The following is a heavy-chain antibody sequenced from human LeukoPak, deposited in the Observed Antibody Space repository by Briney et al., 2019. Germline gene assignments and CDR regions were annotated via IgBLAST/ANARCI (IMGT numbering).Heavy chain of an antibody. V-gene: IGHV4-39*07. CDR2: IYYGSVFYSVST. J-gene: IGHJ4*02. Sequence: SETLSLTCTVSDGSISSSSYYWGWIRQPPGKGLEWIGSIYYGSVFYSVSTYYNPSLKSRVTISVDTSKNQFSLKLSSVTAADTAVYYCGRGRPTVTSPYFDYWGQGTLVTVSS. CDR1: DGSISSSSYY. CDR3: GRGRPTVTSPYFDY. D-gene: IGHD4-17*01.